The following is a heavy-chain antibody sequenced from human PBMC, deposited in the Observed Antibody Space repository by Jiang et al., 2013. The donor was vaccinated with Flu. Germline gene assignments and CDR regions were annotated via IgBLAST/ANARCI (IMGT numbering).Heavy chain of an antibody. Sequence: ASGFTFSSYAMHWVRQAPGKGLEWVAVISYDGSNKYYADSVKGRFTISRDNSKNTLYLQMNSLRAEDTAVYYCARDWTTVTTYDYWGQGTLVTVSS. J-gene: IGHJ4*02. CDR2: ISYDGSNK. D-gene: IGHD4-17*01. V-gene: IGHV3-30*04. CDR3: ARDWTTVTTYDY. CDR1: GFTFSSYA.